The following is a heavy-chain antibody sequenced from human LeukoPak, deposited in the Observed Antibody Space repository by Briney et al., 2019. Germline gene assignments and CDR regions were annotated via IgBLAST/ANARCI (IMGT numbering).Heavy chain of an antibody. CDR1: GFTLSEYY. D-gene: IGHD2-21*01. CDR2: ISISGNTI. J-gene: IGHJ6*03. Sequence: GGSLRLSCAASGFTLSEYYMSWIRQAPGKGLDWVSHISISGNTIHYVESVKGRFTISRDNVKNLLYLQMNSLGVDDTAVYYCARVPPHSGHMDVWGNGTTVTVSS. V-gene: IGHV3-11*01. CDR3: ARVPPHSGHMDV.